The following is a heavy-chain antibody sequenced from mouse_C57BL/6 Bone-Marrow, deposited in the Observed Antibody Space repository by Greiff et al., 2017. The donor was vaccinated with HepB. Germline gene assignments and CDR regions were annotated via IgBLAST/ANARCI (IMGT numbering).Heavy chain of an antibody. CDR2: IDPANGNT. V-gene: IGHV14-3*01. CDR1: GFNIKNNY. CDR3: AREGIYDCYYYAMDY. J-gene: IGHJ4*01. Sequence: VQLQQSVAELVRPGASVKLSCTASGFNIKNNYMHWVKQRPEQGLEWIGRIDPANGNTKYAPKFQGKATITADTSSNTAYLQLSSLTSEDTAIYYCAREGIYDCYYYAMDYWGQGTSVTVSS. D-gene: IGHD2-3*01.